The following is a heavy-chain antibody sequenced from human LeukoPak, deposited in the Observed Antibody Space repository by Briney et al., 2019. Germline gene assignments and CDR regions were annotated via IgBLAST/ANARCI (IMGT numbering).Heavy chain of an antibody. V-gene: IGHV4-61*02. CDR1: GGSISSGSYY. D-gene: IGHD6-19*01. CDR3: ARLSGWPLYFDY. CDR2: IYTSGST. J-gene: IGHJ4*02. Sequence: PSQTLSLTCTVSGGSISSGSYYWSWIRQPGGKGLEWIGRIYTSGSTNYNPYHKSRITKTVNKTKNHFSLKLTSVTAADTAVYYCARLSGWPLYFDYWGQGTLVTVSS.